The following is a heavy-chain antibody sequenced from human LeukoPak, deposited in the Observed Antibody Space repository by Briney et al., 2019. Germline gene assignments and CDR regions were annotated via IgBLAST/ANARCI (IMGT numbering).Heavy chain of an antibody. D-gene: IGHD6-13*01. CDR2: ISYIGTT. CDR3: ARQVAAAGTWYFDY. CDR1: GDSFSSHY. Sequence: SETLSLTCAVSGDSFSSHYWTWIRQPPGRGLEWIGYISYIGTTNYNPSLKSRVTISIDTSKNQFSLKLSSVTAADTAVYYCARQVAAAGTWYFDYWGQGTLVTVSS. J-gene: IGHJ4*02. V-gene: IGHV4-59*08.